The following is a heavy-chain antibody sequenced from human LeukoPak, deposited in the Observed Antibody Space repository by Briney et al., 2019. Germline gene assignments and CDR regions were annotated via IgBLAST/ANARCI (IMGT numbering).Heavy chain of an antibody. D-gene: IGHD3-22*01. Sequence: SETLSLTCTVSGGSISSYYWSWLRQPPGKGLEWIGYIYYSGSTNYNPSLKSRVTISVDTSKNQFSLKLSSVTAADTAVYYCARDPYRSPHYYDSSGLDIWGQGTMVTVSS. CDR3: ARDPYRSPHYYDSSGLDI. J-gene: IGHJ3*02. V-gene: IGHV4-59*01. CDR2: IYYSGST. CDR1: GGSISSYY.